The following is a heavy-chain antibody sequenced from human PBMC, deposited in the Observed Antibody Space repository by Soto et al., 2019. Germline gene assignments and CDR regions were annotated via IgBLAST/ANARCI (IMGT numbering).Heavy chain of an antibody. CDR3: ARRLFSSTWPSYFDY. D-gene: IGHD6-13*01. CDR1: GDSITSTSYY. V-gene: IGHV4-39*01. Sequence: XETLSLTCTVAGDSITSTSYYWGWIRQPSGKGLEWIGCIHYSGSTYYNPSLRSRVTSSVDTSKNQFSLKVSSVTAADTAVYYCARRLFSSTWPSYFDYWGEGTLVTVSS. CDR2: IHYSGST. J-gene: IGHJ4*02.